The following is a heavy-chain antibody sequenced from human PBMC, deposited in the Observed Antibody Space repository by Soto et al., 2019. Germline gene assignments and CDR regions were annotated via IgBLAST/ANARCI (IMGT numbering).Heavy chain of an antibody. CDR2: IIPIFGTA. CDR3: ERERECSSLYGLGH. CDR1: GDRFSIYA. Sequence: SLKRYCKASGDRFSIYASGWVRQTPGQGLEWMGGIIPIFGTARYAQKFQGRVTINADRSTSTAYMELISLRSEDTAVFFCERERECSSLYGLGHWGQGTMVSVSS. V-gene: IGHV1-69*06. J-gene: IGHJ3*01. D-gene: IGHD3-16*01.